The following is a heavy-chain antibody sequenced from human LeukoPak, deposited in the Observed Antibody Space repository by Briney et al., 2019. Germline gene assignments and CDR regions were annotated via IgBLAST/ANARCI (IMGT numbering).Heavy chain of an antibody. J-gene: IGHJ4*02. Sequence: GGSLRLSCAASGFTFSSYSMNWVRQAPGKGLEWVSSISSSSSYIYYAESVKGRFTISRDNAKNSLYLQMNSLRAEDTAVYYCARDGYNLDYWGQGTLVTVSS. D-gene: IGHD5-24*01. CDR1: GFTFSSYS. CDR3: ARDGYNLDY. V-gene: IGHV3-21*01. CDR2: ISSSSSYI.